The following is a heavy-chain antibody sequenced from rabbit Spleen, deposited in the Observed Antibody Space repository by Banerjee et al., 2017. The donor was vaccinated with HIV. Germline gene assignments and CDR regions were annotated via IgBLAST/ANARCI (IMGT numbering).Heavy chain of an antibody. CDR2: IYAGSSGST. J-gene: IGHJ4*01. D-gene: IGHD6-1*01. CDR1: GFDFSSDA. CDR3: ARAYSNDFYYDL. V-gene: IGHV1S40*01. Sequence: QSLEESGGDLVQPGGSLALSCKASGFDFSSDAMCWVRQAPGKGLEWIGCIYAGSSGSTYYASWAKGRFTISKTSSTTVTLQVTSLTAADTATYFCARAYSNDFYYDLWGPGTLVTVS.